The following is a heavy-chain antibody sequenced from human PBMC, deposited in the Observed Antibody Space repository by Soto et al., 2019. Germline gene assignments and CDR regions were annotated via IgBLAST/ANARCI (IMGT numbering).Heavy chain of an antibody. CDR3: ARGGGGAFDSSEGRVVGQWFDP. V-gene: IGHV4-30-2*01. CDR2: IYDSGTT. CDR1: GGSMSSGGYS. J-gene: IGHJ5*02. D-gene: IGHD5-12*01. Sequence: QLQLQESGSGLVKPSQTLSLTCAVSGGSMSSGGYSWNWIRQPPGKRLEWIGYIYDSGTTFFNPSLKNLVTISIERSKNQFSLRLTSVTAADTAVYYCARGGGGAFDSSEGRVVGQWFDPWGQGTLVTVSS.